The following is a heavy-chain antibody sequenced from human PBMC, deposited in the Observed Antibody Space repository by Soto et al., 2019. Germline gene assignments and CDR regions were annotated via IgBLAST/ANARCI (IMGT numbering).Heavy chain of an antibody. CDR2: ISYDGGNK. CDR3: AKEWDAHPNFDY. Sequence: QVQLVESGGGVVQPGRSLRLSCAGSGFVFSDHGIHWVRQAPGKGLEWLAAISYDGGNKYYADSVKGRFTISRDNSENTVYLQMNSLTTEDTAIYYSAKEWDAHPNFDYWGQGTLVTISS. V-gene: IGHV3-30*18. D-gene: IGHD1-26*01. J-gene: IGHJ4*02. CDR1: GFVFSDHG.